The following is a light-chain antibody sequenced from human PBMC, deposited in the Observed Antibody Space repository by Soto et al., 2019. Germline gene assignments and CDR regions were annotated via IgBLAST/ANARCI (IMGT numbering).Light chain of an antibody. J-gene: IGLJ1*01. CDR1: SSDVGGYNY. V-gene: IGLV2-14*01. Sequence: QSVLTQPASVSGSPGQSITISCTGTSSDVGGYNYVSWYQQHPGNAPKLMIYDVSNRPSGVSERFSASKSGTTASLTISGLQAEDEADYYCSSYTSSSTLDVFGTGTKLTVL. CDR3: SSYTSSSTLDV. CDR2: DVS.